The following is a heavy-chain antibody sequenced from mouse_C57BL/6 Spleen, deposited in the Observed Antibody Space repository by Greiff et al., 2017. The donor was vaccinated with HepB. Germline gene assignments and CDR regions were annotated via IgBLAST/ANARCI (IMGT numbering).Heavy chain of an antibody. CDR1: GYAFSSSW. Sequence: QVQLQQSGPELVKPGASVKISCKASGYAFSSSWMNWVKQSPGKGLEWIGRIYPGDGDTNYNGKFKGKATLTADKSSSTAYMQLSSLTSEDSAVYFCAKIYDYDGYLDYWGQGTTLTVSS. J-gene: IGHJ2*01. CDR3: AKIYDYDGYLDY. D-gene: IGHD2-4*01. V-gene: IGHV1-82*01. CDR2: IYPGDGDT.